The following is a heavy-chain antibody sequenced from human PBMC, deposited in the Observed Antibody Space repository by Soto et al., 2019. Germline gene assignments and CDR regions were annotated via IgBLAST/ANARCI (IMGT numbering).Heavy chain of an antibody. J-gene: IGHJ4*02. CDR3: ARERYSGYGLSTY. CDR1: GFTFSSYS. D-gene: IGHD5-12*01. Sequence: EVQLVESGGGLVKPGGSLRLSCAASGFTFSSYSMNWVRQAPGKGLEWVSSISSSSSYIYYADSVKGRFTISRDNAKNSLYMQMNSLRAEDTVVYYCARERYSGYGLSTYWGQGTLVTVSS. CDR2: ISSSSSYI. V-gene: IGHV3-21*01.